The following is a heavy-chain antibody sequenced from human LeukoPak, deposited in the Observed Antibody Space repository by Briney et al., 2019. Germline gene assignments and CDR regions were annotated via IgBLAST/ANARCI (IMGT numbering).Heavy chain of an antibody. CDR2: IYYSGST. J-gene: IGHJ6*02. CDR3: ARSRRVVVPAAMSRNYYYYGMDV. V-gene: IGHV4-59*12. D-gene: IGHD2-2*01. Sequence: SETLSLTCTVSGGPISNYYWSWIRQPPGKGLEWIGYIYYSGSTNYNPSLKSRVTISLDRSKNQFSLKLSSVTAADTAVYYCARSRRVVVPAAMSRNYYYYGMDVWGQGTTVTVSS. CDR1: GGPISNYY.